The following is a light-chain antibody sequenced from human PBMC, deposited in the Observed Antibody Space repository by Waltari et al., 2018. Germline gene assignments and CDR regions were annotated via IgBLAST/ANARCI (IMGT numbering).Light chain of an antibody. Sequence: QSVLTQPPSLSGAPVQRVTISCTGSSSTIGGVSAVPLYQVLPRTAPKLLIFAPRDRPSGVPDRVSSSKSGTSASLASTGLQAEDEGDYYCQAYDNSRGAFYIFGTGTKVTVL. V-gene: IGLV1-40*01. CDR2: APR. CDR1: SSTIGGVSA. CDR3: QAYDNSRGAFYI. J-gene: IGLJ1*01.